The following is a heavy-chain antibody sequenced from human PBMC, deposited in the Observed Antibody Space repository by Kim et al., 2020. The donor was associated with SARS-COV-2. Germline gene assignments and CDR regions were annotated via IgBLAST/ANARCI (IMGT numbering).Heavy chain of an antibody. V-gene: IGHV1-2*06. D-gene: IGHD6-13*01. CDR2: INPNSCGT. J-gene: IGHJ6*02. CDR1: GYTFTGYY. Sequence: ASVKVSCKASGYTFTGYYIHWVRQTPGQGLAWMGRINPNSCGTTYAQKFQGRVTMTRDTSISTAYMELSSLRSDDTAVYYCARVVAESTGWYNEGRDYSYYGMDLWGQGTTVAVSS. CDR3: ARVVAESTGWYNEGRDYSYYGMDL.